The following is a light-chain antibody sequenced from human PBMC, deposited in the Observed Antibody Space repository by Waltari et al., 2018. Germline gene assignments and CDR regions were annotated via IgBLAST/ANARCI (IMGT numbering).Light chain of an antibody. J-gene: IGLJ3*02. CDR2: RNN. Sequence: QAGLTQPPSVSKDLRQTVTLTCTGNSNNVGNQGAAWLQQHQGRPPKLLSYRNNNRPSGISERFSAPTSGNTASLTITGLQSEDEADYYCSAWDSSLSAWVFGGGTKLTVL. CDR1: SNNVGNQG. V-gene: IGLV10-54*04. CDR3: SAWDSSLSAWV.